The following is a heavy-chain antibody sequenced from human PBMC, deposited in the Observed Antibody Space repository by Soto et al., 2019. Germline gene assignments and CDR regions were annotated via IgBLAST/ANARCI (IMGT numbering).Heavy chain of an antibody. Sequence: GGSLRLSCAASGFTFSSYSMNWVRQAPGKGLEWVSSISSSSSYIYYADSVKGRFTISRDNAKNSLYLEMNRRRAEDTAVYYCARDRLAAYCGGDCFPRRDWFDPWGQGTLVTVSS. CDR2: ISSSSSYI. D-gene: IGHD2-21*02. J-gene: IGHJ5*02. CDR3: ARDRLAAYCGGDCFPRRDWFDP. V-gene: IGHV3-21*01. CDR1: GFTFSSYS.